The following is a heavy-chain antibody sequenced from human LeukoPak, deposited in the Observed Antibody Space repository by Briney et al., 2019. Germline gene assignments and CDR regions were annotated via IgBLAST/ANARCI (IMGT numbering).Heavy chain of an antibody. CDR1: GYTFTDYY. D-gene: IGHD2-8*01. CDR3: ARTRTNSYYFEY. J-gene: IGHJ4*02. CDR2: INPNSGGT. V-gene: IGHV1-2*02. Sequence: GASVKVSCKASGYTFTDYYIHWVRQAPGQGLDWMGWINPNSGGTKSAPKFQGRVTMTRDASITTAYMELSRLRSADTAMYFCARTRTNSYYFEYWGQGTLVTVSS.